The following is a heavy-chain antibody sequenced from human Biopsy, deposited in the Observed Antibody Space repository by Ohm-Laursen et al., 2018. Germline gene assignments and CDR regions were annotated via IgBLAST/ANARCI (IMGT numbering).Heavy chain of an antibody. CDR1: GGTFSNYG. V-gene: IGHV1-69*06. CDR2: NIPILGTG. Sequence: SVKVSCKSPGGTFSNYGVNWVRQAPGQGLEWLGGNIPILGTGNYAQKFQDRVTVAADTSTSTATMELRSLRSDDTAVYYCATKLTGYFHHWGQGNLVIVSS. D-gene: IGHD3-9*01. CDR3: ATKLTGYFHH. J-gene: IGHJ1*01.